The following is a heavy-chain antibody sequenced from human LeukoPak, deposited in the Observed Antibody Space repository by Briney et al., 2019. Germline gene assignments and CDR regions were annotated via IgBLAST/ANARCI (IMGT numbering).Heavy chain of an antibody. Sequence: SETLSLTCTVSGDSISSSPYYWGWIRQPPGKGLEWIGGIYYTGSSYYNPSLKSRVTILVDTSKNEFSLELRSVTAADTAVYYCARVGGNTAMVRRYFDYWGQGTLVTVSS. CDR1: GDSISSSPYY. CDR2: IYYTGSS. J-gene: IGHJ4*02. V-gene: IGHV4-39*07. CDR3: ARVGGNTAMVRRYFDY. D-gene: IGHD5-18*01.